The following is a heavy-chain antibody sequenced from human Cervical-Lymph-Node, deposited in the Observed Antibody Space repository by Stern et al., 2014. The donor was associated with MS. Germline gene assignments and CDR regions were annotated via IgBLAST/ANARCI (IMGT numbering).Heavy chain of an antibody. D-gene: IGHD3-3*01. CDR2: MNPHSGNT. Sequence: QVQLVQSGAEVKKPGASVTVSCKASGYTFTSYDINWVRQAPGQGLEWMGWMNPHSGNTGYAQKSHGRVTMTRNTSISTAYMEVSSLRSEDTAVYYCARGGLLECLSPGEGMDVWGQGTTVTVSS. CDR1: GYTFTSYD. V-gene: IGHV1-8*01. CDR3: ARGGLLECLSPGEGMDV. J-gene: IGHJ6*02.